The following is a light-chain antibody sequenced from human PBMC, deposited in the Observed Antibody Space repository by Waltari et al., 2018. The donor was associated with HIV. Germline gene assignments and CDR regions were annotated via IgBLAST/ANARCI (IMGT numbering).Light chain of an antibody. CDR1: SSDVGGYNY. Sequence: QSALTQPASVSGSPGQSITISCTGTSSDVGGYNYVSWYQQPPGKAPKLMIYEVSNRPSGVSNLFSGSKSGNTASLTISGLQAEDEADYYCSSYTSSSTLNVFGTGTKVTVL. CDR2: EVS. V-gene: IGLV2-14*01. J-gene: IGLJ1*01. CDR3: SSYTSSSTLNV.